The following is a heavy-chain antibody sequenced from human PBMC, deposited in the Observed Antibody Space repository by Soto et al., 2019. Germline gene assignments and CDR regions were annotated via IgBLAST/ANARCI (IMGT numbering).Heavy chain of an antibody. CDR1: GYTFTSYY. D-gene: IGHD3-3*01. V-gene: IGHV1-46*01. Sequence: GASVKVSCKASGYTFTSYYMHWVRQAPGQGLEWMGIINPSGGSTSYAQKFQGRVTMTRDTSTSTVYMELSSLRSEDTAVYYCARGGPYYDFWSGYYGYYYGMDVWGQGTTVT. CDR3: ARGGPYYDFWSGYYGYYYGMDV. CDR2: INPSGGST. J-gene: IGHJ6*02.